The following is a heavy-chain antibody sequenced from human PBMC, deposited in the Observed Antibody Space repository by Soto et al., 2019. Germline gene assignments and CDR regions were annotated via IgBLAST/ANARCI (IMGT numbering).Heavy chain of an antibody. CDR2: INAGNGNT. D-gene: IGHD3-3*01. CDR3: ARDSYRGGIFVY. CDR1: GYTFTSYA. V-gene: IGHV1-3*01. J-gene: IGHJ4*02. Sequence: QVQLVQSGAEVKKPGASVKVSCKASGYTFTSYAMHWVRQAPGQRLEWMGWINAGNGNTKYSQKFQGRVTITRDTSASTAYMVLSSLRSEDTAVYYCARDSYRGGIFVYWGQGTLVTVSS.